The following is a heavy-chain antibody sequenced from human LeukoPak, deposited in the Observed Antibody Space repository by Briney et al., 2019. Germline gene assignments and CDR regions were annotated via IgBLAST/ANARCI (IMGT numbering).Heavy chain of an antibody. V-gene: IGHV3-30*04. D-gene: IGHD5-18*01. CDR1: GFTFSSYA. Sequence: PGGSLRLSCAASGFTFSSYAMHWVRQAPGKGLEWVAVISYDGSNKYYADSVKGRFTISRDNAKNSLYLQMNSLRAEDTAVYYCARVGYSYGYSYYYYYMDVWGKGTTVTVSS. CDR3: ARVGYSYGYSYYYYYMDV. CDR2: ISYDGSNK. J-gene: IGHJ6*03.